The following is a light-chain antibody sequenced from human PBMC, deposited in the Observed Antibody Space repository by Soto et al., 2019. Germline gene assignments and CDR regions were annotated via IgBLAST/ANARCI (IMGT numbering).Light chain of an antibody. J-gene: IGLJ2*01. CDR3: SSYTSSSTRV. CDR1: SSDVGGYNY. Sequence: QSVLTQPASVSGSPGQSITISCTGTSSDVGGYNYVSWYQQHPGKAPKLMIYDVSKRPSGVSNRFSGSKSGNTASLTISGLQAEDAADYYCSSYTSSSTRVFGGGTKLTVL. V-gene: IGLV2-14*01. CDR2: DVS.